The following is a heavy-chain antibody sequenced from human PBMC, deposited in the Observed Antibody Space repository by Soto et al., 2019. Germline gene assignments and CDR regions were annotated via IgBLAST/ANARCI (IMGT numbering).Heavy chain of an antibody. Sequence: GGSLRLSCAASGVTFSGSAMHWVRQASGKGLEWVGRIRSKANSYATAYAASVKGRFTISRDDSKNTAYLQMNSLKTEDTAVYYCTSYGFPSLSGPWGQGTLAIVSA. CDR1: GVTFSGSA. CDR2: IRSKANSYAT. D-gene: IGHD4-17*01. J-gene: IGHJ5*02. CDR3: TSYGFPSLSGP. V-gene: IGHV3-73*01.